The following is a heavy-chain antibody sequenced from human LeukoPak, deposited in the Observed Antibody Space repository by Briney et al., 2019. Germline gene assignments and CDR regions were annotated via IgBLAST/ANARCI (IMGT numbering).Heavy chain of an antibody. J-gene: IGHJ5*02. V-gene: IGHV1-3*01. CDR1: EYTFSSYS. D-gene: IGHD4/OR15-4a*01. Sequence: ASVKVSCKAFEYTFSSYSIHWVRQAPGQRPEWMGWINAGNGNTKYSQKFQGRVTITRDTSASTAYMELSSLRSEDTAVYYCARDHEGLYWFDPWGQGTLVTVSS. CDR2: INAGNGNT. CDR3: ARDHEGLYWFDP.